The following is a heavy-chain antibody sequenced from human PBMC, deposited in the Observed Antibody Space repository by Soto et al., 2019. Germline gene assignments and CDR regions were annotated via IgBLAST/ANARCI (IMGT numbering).Heavy chain of an antibody. D-gene: IGHD6-13*01. J-gene: IGHJ5*02. CDR3: ARDRKQQLVRGVNWFDP. V-gene: IGHV3-48*01. CDR1: GFTFSSYS. CDR2: ISSSSSTI. Sequence: GGSLRLSCAASGFTFSSYSMNWVRQAPGKGLEWVSYISSSSSTIYYADSVKGRFTISRDNAKNSLYLQMNSLRAEDTAVYYCARDRKQQLVRGVNWFDPWGQGTLVTVSS.